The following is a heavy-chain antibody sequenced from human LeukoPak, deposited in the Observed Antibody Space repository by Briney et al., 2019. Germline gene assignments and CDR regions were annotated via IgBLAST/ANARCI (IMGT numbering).Heavy chain of an antibody. CDR3: ARDSIRDFWSGYFDY. CDR1: GYSISSGYY. V-gene: IGHV4-38-2*02. J-gene: IGHJ4*02. CDR2: IYHSGST. D-gene: IGHD3-3*01. Sequence: SETLSLTCTVSGYSISSGYYWGWIRQPPGKGLEWIGSIYHSGSTYYNPSLKSRVTISVDTSKNQFSLKLSSVTAADTAVYYCARDSIRDFWSGYFDYWGQGTLVTVSS.